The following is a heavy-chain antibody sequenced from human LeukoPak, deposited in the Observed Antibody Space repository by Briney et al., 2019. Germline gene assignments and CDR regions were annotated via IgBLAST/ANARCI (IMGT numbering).Heavy chain of an antibody. CDR3: ARGGQLVPSLDY. CDR2: IIPIFGTA. CDR1: GGTFSSYA. J-gene: IGHJ4*02. Sequence: ASVKVSCKASGGTFSSYAISWVRQAPGQGLEWVGGIIPIFGTANYAQKFQGRVTITADESTTTAYMELSSLRSEDTAVYYCARGGQLVPSLDYWDQGTLVTVSS. D-gene: IGHD6-6*01. V-gene: IGHV1-69*13.